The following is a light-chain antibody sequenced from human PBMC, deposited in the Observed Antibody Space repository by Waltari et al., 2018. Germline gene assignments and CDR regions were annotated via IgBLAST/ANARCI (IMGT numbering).Light chain of an antibody. Sequence: ETLMTQSPATLSVSPGERVTLSCRASQSVTTNLAWYQRKPGQAPRPLIYRASTRATGVPARFSGNGSGTEFTLTINALQSEDFAVYYCHQYNNWPPNTFGQGTLLEIK. CDR3: HQYNNWPPNT. J-gene: IGKJ2*01. V-gene: IGKV3-15*01. CDR2: RAS. CDR1: QSVTTN.